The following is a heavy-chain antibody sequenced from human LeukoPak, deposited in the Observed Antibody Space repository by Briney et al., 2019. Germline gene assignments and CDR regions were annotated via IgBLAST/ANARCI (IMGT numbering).Heavy chain of an antibody. D-gene: IGHD3-22*01. CDR1: GFTFSSYW. V-gene: IGHV3-74*01. Sequence: GGSLRLSCAASGFTFSSYWMHWVRQAPGKGLVWVSRINSDGSSTSYADSVKGRFTISRDNAKNTLYLQMNSLRAEDTAVYYCARVQYYYDSSGYCPYYFDYWGQGTLVTVSS. J-gene: IGHJ4*02. CDR2: INSDGSST. CDR3: ARVQYYYDSSGYCPYYFDY.